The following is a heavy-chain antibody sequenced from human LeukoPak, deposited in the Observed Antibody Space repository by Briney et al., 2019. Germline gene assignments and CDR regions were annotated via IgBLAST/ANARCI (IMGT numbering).Heavy chain of an antibody. CDR1: GYTFTSYG. CDR3: ARESFLNYALDY. Sequence: AASVKVSCTASGYTFTSYGISWVRRAPGQGLEWMGWISGYNGNTNYAQKLQGRVTMTTDTSTSTAYMELRSLRSDDTAVYYCARESFLNYALDYWGQGTLVTVSS. CDR2: ISGYNGNT. V-gene: IGHV1-18*01. D-gene: IGHD4-11*01. J-gene: IGHJ4*02.